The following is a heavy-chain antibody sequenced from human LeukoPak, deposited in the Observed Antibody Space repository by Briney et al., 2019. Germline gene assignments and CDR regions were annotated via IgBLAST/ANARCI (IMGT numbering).Heavy chain of an antibody. CDR3: ARGRPGAFDI. Sequence: SVKVSCKASGGTFSSYAISWVRQAPGQGLEWMGGIIPIFGTANYAQKFQGGVTITADESTSTAYMGLSSLRSEDTAVYYCARGRPGAFDIWGQGTMVTVSS. CDR1: GGTFSSYA. V-gene: IGHV1-69*01. D-gene: IGHD1-14*01. J-gene: IGHJ3*02. CDR2: IIPIFGTA.